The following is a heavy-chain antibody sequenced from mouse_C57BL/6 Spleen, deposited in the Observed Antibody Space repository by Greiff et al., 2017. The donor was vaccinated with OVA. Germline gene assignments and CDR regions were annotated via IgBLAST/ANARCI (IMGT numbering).Heavy chain of an antibody. D-gene: IGHD2-13*01. Sequence: QVQLQQPGAELVRPGTSVKLSCKASGYTFTSYWMHWVKQRPGQGLEWIGVIDPSDSYTNYNQKFKGKATLTVDTSSSTAYMQLSSLTSEDSAVYYCARWGLRKEYYLDYWGQGTTLTVSS. V-gene: IGHV1-59*01. CDR1: GYTFTSYW. J-gene: IGHJ2*01. CDR3: ARWGLRKEYYLDY. CDR2: IDPSDSYT.